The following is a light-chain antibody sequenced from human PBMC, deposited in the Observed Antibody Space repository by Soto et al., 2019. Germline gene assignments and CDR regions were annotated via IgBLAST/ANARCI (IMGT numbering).Light chain of an antibody. CDR3: HHYCSSPRT. Sequence: EIVLTQSPGTLSLSPGDRATLSCRASQSVSSNYLAWYQQKPGQAPRLLIYGASMRATGIPDRFSASGSGTDFTLTIRRLEPEDLAMYFCHHYCSSPRTFGQGTKVEIK. V-gene: IGKV3-20*01. J-gene: IGKJ1*01. CDR2: GAS. CDR1: QSVSSNY.